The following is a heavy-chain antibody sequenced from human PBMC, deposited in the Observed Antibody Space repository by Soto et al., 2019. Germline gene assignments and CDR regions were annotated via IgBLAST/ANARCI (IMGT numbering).Heavy chain of an antibody. Sequence: GGSLRLSCAASGFTFSSFAMHWVRQTPGKGLEWVAVISDAGNNKFYTDSVKGRFNISRDNSKNTLYLQMNNLRAEDSAVYYCAKDAIRGVIISFNDYWGQGTLVTVSS. J-gene: IGHJ4*02. V-gene: IGHV3-30*18. CDR2: ISDAGNNK. CDR3: AKDAIRGVIISFNDY. CDR1: GFTFSSFA. D-gene: IGHD3-10*01.